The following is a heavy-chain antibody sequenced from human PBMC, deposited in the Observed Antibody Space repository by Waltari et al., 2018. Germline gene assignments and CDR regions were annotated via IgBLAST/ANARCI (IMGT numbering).Heavy chain of an antibody. CDR3: ARDPPRGAIVVEIDY. Sequence: QVQLVQSGAEVKKPGSSVKVSCKASGGTFSCYAISWVRQAPGQGLEWMGGIIPIFGTANYAQKFQGRVTMTRDTSISTAYMELSRLRSDDTAVYYCARDPPRGAIVVEIDYWGQGTLVTVSS. V-gene: IGHV1-69*05. CDR2: IIPIFGTA. D-gene: IGHD2-21*01. CDR1: GGTFSCYA. J-gene: IGHJ4*02.